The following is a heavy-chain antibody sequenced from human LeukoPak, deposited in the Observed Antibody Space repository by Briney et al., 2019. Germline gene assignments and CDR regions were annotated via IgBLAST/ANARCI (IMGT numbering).Heavy chain of an antibody. CDR3: ARDPYSGSYGDSYYCYVDV. Sequence: GATLRLSCAASGFSFSSYNMDSVRHAPGKGLEWVSSITSTGSYTFYADSVKGRFTISRDNAKNSLYLQMNSLRAEDTAIYYCARDPYSGSYGDSYYCYVDVWGKGTTVTISS. J-gene: IGHJ6*03. CDR2: ITSTGSYT. D-gene: IGHD1-26*01. CDR1: GFSFSSYN. V-gene: IGHV3-21*01.